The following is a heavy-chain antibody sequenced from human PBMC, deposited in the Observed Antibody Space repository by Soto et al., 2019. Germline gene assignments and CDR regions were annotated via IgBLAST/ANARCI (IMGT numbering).Heavy chain of an antibody. D-gene: IGHD1-1*01. J-gene: IGHJ6*02. CDR3: AKVVFSENVNSDI. Sequence: GGSLRLSCTASGFSFSNYAMSWVRQAPGKGLEWVSSIKSSGGSTYYADSVKGRFTISRAHSKNTIYLQMNSLRAEDTAVYYCAKVVFSENVNSDIWGPGNPVTVSS. V-gene: IGHV3-23*01. CDR1: GFSFSNYA. CDR2: IKSSGGST.